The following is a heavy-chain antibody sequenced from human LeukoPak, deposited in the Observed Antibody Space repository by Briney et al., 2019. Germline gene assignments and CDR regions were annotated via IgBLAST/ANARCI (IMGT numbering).Heavy chain of an antibody. CDR3: ARYNWNDVRFDP. Sequence: EASVKVSCKASGYTFTSYAMHWVRQAPGQRLEWMGWINAGNGNTKYSQKFQGRVTITRDTSASTAYMELSSPRSEDTAVYYCARYNWNDVRFDPWGQGTLVTVSS. J-gene: IGHJ5*02. CDR2: INAGNGNT. CDR1: GYTFTSYA. V-gene: IGHV1-3*01. D-gene: IGHD1-20*01.